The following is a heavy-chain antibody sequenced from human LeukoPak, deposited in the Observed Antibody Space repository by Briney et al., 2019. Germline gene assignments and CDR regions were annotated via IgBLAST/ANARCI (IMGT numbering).Heavy chain of an antibody. J-gene: IGHJ3*02. V-gene: IGHV4-61*02. D-gene: IGHD3-22*01. CDR2: IYSPGTN. Sequence: SETLSLTCTVSAGSINSGDYYWSWIRQPAGKGLEWIGRIYSPGTNYNYNPSLKSRDTISIDTSKNQFSLKLTSVTAADTAVYYCARGIGTSYDSSRDAFDIWSQGTMVTVSS. CDR3: ARGIGTSYDSSRDAFDI. CDR1: AGSINSGDYY.